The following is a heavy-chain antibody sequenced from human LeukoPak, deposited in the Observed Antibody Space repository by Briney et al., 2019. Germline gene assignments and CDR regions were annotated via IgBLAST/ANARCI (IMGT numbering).Heavy chain of an antibody. J-gene: IGHJ4*02. Sequence: SETLSLTCAVSGGSISSGGYSWSWIRQPPGRGLEWIGYIYHSGSTYHNPSLKNPVTISLDRSKNQFSLKLSSVAAADTAVYYCAREVRDFDILTGYYKRYFDYWGQGTLVTVSS. CDR1: GGSISSGGYS. CDR2: IYHSGST. V-gene: IGHV4-30-2*01. D-gene: IGHD3-9*01. CDR3: AREVRDFDILTGYYKRYFDY.